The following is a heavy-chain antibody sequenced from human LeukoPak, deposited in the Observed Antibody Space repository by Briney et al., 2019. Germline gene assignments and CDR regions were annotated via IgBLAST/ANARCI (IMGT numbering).Heavy chain of an antibody. CDR2: IYHTGSI. CDR1: GGSMKSYY. Sequence: SETLSLTCIVSGGSMKSYYWNWIRQTPGKGLEWIGYIYHTGSIKYNPSLESRVSISMDTSKNQISLTLKSLTAADTAVYYCAREPHSMKYYYGSGSPAGILDVWGKGTTVTVSS. D-gene: IGHD3-10*01. CDR3: AREPHSMKYYYGSGSPAGILDV. V-gene: IGHV4-59*01. J-gene: IGHJ6*04.